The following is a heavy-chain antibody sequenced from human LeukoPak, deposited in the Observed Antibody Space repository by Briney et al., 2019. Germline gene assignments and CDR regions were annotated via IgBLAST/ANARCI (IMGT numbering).Heavy chain of an antibody. D-gene: IGHD2-21*02. J-gene: IGHJ5*02. CDR3: VRPYCGGDCYSKNNWFDP. CDR2: IYYTGSMYYNPSSGTT. CDR1: GGSISGSAYY. Sequence: PSETLSLTCTVSGGSISGSAYYWGWIRQPPGKGLEWIGSIYYTGSMYYNPSSGTTYYIPSLKSRVTISVDTSKNQFSLKVTSVTAADTAVYYCVRPYCGGDCYSKNNWFDPWGQGTLVIVSS. V-gene: IGHV4-39*07.